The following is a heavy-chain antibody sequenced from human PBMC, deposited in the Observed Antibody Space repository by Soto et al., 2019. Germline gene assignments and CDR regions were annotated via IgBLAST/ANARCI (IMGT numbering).Heavy chain of an antibody. CDR1: GGTFSSYA. D-gene: IGHD2-2*02. CDR2: IIPIFGTA. V-gene: IGHV1-69*13. CDR3: ARSEYQLLYSRRSNHDAFDI. J-gene: IGHJ3*02. Sequence: SVKVSCKASGGTFSSYAISWVRQAPGQGLEWMGGIIPIFGTANYAQKFQGRVTITADESTSTAYMELSSLRSEDTAVYYCARSEYQLLYSRRSNHDAFDIWGQGTMVTVSS.